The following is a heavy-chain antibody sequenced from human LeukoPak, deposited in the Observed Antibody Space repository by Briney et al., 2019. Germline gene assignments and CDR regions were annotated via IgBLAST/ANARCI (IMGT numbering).Heavy chain of an antibody. CDR1: GGTFSSYA. CDR2: ISAYNGNT. D-gene: IGHD3-10*01. Sequence: ASVKVSCKASGGTFSSYAISWVRQAPGQGLGWMGWISAYNGNTNYAQKLQGRVTMTTDTSTSTAYMELRSLRSDDTAVYYCAREKTGPMVRGVTLDYWGQGTLVTVSS. V-gene: IGHV1-18*01. J-gene: IGHJ4*02. CDR3: AREKTGPMVRGVTLDY.